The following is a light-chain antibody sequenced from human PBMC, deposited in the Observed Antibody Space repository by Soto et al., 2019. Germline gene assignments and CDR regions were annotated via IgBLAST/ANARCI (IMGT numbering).Light chain of an antibody. V-gene: IGKV1-5*01. Sequence: DVQMTQSPSTLSASVRDRVTITCRASQSISSWLAWYQQKPGKAPKLLIYDASSLESGVPSRFSGSGSGTEFTLTISSLQPVDFATYYCQQYNSYSGTFGQGTKVEIK. CDR1: QSISSW. CDR2: DAS. CDR3: QQYNSYSGT. J-gene: IGKJ1*01.